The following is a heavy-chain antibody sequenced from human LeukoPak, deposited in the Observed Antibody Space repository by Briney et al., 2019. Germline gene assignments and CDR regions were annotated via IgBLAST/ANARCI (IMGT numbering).Heavy chain of an antibody. V-gene: IGHV1-69*05. Sequence: ASVKVSCKASGGTFSSYAISWVRQAPGLGLEWMGGIIPIFGTANYAQKFQGRVTITTDESTSTAYMELSSLRSEDTAVYYCARVGMDYDFWSGYSHQYYFDYWGQGTLVTVSS. CDR1: GGTFSSYA. J-gene: IGHJ4*02. CDR2: IIPIFGTA. D-gene: IGHD3-3*01. CDR3: ARVGMDYDFWSGYSHQYYFDY.